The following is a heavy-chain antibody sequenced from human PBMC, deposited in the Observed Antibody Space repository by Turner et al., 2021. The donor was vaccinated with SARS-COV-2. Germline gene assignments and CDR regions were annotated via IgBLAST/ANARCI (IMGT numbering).Heavy chain of an antibody. CDR1: GFTFSPYG. CDR2: ISYHGSNK. J-gene: IGHJ4*02. Sequence: QVQLVESGGGVVQPGRSLRLSCVASGFTFSPYGMHWVRQAPGKGLEWVAVISYHGSNKYYADSVKGRFTISRDNSKNTLYLQMNSLRAEDTAVYYCAKDHVTVAAYFDYWGQGTLVTVSS. CDR3: AKDHVTVAAYFDY. D-gene: IGHD6-19*01. V-gene: IGHV3-30*18.